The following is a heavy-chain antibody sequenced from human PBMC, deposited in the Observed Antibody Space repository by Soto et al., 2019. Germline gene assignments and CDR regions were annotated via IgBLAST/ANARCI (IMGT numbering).Heavy chain of an antibody. CDR2: ISSSSSYI. J-gene: IGHJ3*02. Sequence: GGSLRLSCAASGFTFSSYSMNWVRQAPGKGLEWVSSISSSSSYIYYADSVKGRFTISRDNAKNSLYLQMNSLRAEDTVVYYCASHSQGYSGYDYFFAFDIWGQGTMVTVSS. D-gene: IGHD5-12*01. CDR1: GFTFSSYS. CDR3: ASHSQGYSGYDYFFAFDI. V-gene: IGHV3-21*01.